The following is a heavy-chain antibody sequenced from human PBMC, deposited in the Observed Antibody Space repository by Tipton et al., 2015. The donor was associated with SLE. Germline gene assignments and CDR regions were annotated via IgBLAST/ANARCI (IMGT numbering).Heavy chain of an antibody. D-gene: IGHD1-26*01. CDR1: GGSISSGSYY. CDR2: IYTSGST. Sequence: TLSLTCTVSGGSISSGSYYWSWIRQPAGKGLEWIGRIYTSGSTNYNPSLKSRVTISVDTFKNQFSLKLSSVTAADTAVYYCARGEGGSYFDYWGQGTLVTVSS. J-gene: IGHJ4*02. CDR3: ARGEGGSYFDY. V-gene: IGHV4-61*02.